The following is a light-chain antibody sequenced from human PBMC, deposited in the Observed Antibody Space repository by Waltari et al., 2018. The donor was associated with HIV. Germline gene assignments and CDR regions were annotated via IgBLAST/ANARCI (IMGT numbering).Light chain of an antibody. CDR2: LNSDGSH. V-gene: IGLV4-69*01. Sequence: QLVLTQSPSASASLGASVKLTCTLSSGHSSYVIAWHQQQPKKGPRYSMKLNSDGSHFKGDGVPDRFSGSSSGAARYLTISSLQSEDEADYYCQTWGTGIVVFGGGTKLTVL. CDR3: QTWGTGIVV. CDR1: SGHSSYV. J-gene: IGLJ2*01.